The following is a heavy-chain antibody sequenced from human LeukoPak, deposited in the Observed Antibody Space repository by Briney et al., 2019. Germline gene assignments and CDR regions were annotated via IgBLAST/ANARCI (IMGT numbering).Heavy chain of an antibody. CDR1: GGSISSYY. CDR2: IYTSGST. V-gene: IGHV4-4*07. Sequence: SETLSLTCTVSGGSISSYYWSWIRQPAGKGLEWIGRIYTSGSTNYNPSLKSRVTMSVDTSKNQFSLKLSSVTAADMAVYYCARVSLQLGKFYYYYYMDVWGKGTTVTVSS. D-gene: IGHD5-18*01. J-gene: IGHJ6*03. CDR3: ARVSLQLGKFYYYYYMDV.